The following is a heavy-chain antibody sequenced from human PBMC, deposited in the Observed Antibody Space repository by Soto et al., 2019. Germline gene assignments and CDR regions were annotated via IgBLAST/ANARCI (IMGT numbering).Heavy chain of an antibody. V-gene: IGHV4-59*01. CDR2: IYYSGNT. CDR3: ARGGASSKWLDP. CDR1: GGSISSYY. J-gene: IGHJ5*02. Sequence: PXGTLSLTCTVSGGSISSYYWSWIRQPPGKELEWIGSIYYSGNTNYNPSLKSRVTISVDTSKNQFFLQLSSVTVADTAVYYCARGGASSKWLDPWGQGTLVTVYS. D-gene: IGHD3-10*01.